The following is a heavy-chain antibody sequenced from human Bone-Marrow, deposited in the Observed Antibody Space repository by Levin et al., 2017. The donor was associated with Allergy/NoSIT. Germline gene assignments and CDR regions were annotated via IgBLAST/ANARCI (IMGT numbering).Heavy chain of an antibody. V-gene: IGHV4-39*01. J-gene: IGHJ4*02. Sequence: SELSLTCTVSAGSISSSRYFWGWVRQPPGKGLEWIGSIYYSGSTYYNPSLNSRVTISVDTSKNQFSLKLSSVTAADTAVYYCARIRIGASGSGSQFDYWGQGSLVTVSS. CDR2: IYYSGST. D-gene: IGHD3-10*01. CDR3: ARIRIGASGSGSQFDY. CDR1: AGSISSSRYF.